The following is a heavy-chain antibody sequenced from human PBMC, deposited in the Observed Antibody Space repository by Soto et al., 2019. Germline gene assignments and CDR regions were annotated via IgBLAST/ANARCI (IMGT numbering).Heavy chain of an antibody. V-gene: IGHV4-39*01. Sequence: SETLSLTCAVSGVSIHNSHSFWGWIRQPPGKGLEFIGSMYYSGGANYNPSLKSRVTISLDTYKNQFSLTVSSVTAVDTANYSRGSVVEGATRHTDFDSWGQGTLVTVSS. CDR3: GSVVEGATRHTDFDS. D-gene: IGHD2-15*01. CDR2: MYYSGGA. CDR1: GVSIHNSHSF. J-gene: IGHJ5*01.